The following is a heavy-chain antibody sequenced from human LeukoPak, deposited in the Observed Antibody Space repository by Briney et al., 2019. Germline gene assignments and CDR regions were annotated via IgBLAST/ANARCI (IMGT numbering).Heavy chain of an antibody. Sequence: GRSLRLSCAASGFTFDDYDMHWVRQAPGKGLEWVSGISWNSGSIGYADSVKGRFTISRDNAKNSLYLQMNSLRPEDTALYYCAKSGLYSSSSSDYWGQGTLVIVSS. V-gene: IGHV3-9*01. CDR3: AKSGLYSSSSSDY. CDR1: GFTFDDYD. D-gene: IGHD6-13*01. J-gene: IGHJ4*02. CDR2: ISWNSGSI.